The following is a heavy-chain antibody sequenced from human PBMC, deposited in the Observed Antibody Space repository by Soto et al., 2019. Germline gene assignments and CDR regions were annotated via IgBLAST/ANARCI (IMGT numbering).Heavy chain of an antibody. CDR3: ARPIPAASKPIFQH. CDR2: MNPNSGNT. D-gene: IGHD2-2*01. CDR1: GYTLTSYD. Sequence: ASVKASCKAPGYTLTSYDMDWVRQATGQGLEWMGWMNPNSGNTAYAEKFQGRVTMTRNTSISTAYMELSSLTSEDTAVYYCARPIPAASKPIFQHWGQGTLVTVSS. V-gene: IGHV1-8*01. J-gene: IGHJ1*01.